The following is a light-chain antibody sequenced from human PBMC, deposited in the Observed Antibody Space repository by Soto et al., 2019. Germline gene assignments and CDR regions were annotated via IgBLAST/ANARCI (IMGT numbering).Light chain of an antibody. CDR2: DVS. V-gene: IGLV2-14*03. CDR3: SSYTTTSTFEV. J-gene: IGLJ2*01. CDR1: SSDVGGYNY. Sequence: SALTQPASVSGSPGQSITISCTGTSSDVGGYNYVSWYQQHPGKAPKLMIFDVSNRPSGVSDRFSGSKSGNTASLTISGLQAEDEANYYCSSYTTTSTFEVFGGGTKLTVL.